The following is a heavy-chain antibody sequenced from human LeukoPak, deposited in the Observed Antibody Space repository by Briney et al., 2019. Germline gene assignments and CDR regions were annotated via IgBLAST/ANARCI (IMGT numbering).Heavy chain of an antibody. Sequence: PSETLSLTCTVSGGSISTYYWSWIRQPPGKGLEWIGYVYYSGSTNYSPSLESRVTVSVDTSKNQFSLKLNSVTAADTAVYYCARQEYHYYCMDLWGQGTTVTVSS. CDR2: VYYSGST. J-gene: IGHJ6*02. CDR3: ARQEYHYYCMDL. V-gene: IGHV4-59*08. CDR1: GGSISTYY.